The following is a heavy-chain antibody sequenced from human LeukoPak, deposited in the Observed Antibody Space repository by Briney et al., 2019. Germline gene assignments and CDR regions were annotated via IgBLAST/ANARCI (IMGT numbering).Heavy chain of an antibody. CDR2: IYHSGGT. V-gene: IGHV4-30-2*01. D-gene: IGHD4-11*01. Sequence: SETLSLTCAVSGGSISSSGYSWSWIRQPLGKGLEWIGYIYHSGGTYYNPSLKSRVTISVDRSSNQFSLKLTSVTAADTAVYYCARTVTTTHFDYWGQGTLVTVSS. J-gene: IGHJ4*02. CDR1: GGSISSSGYS. CDR3: ARTVTTTHFDY.